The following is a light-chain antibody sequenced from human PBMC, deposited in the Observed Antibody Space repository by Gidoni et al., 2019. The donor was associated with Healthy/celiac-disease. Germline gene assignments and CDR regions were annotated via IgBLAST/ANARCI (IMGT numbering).Light chain of an antibody. Sequence: DIVMTQSPDSLAVSLGARATINCKSSQSVLYSSNNKNYLAWYQQKPGQPPKLLIYWASTRESGVPDRFSGSGSGTDVTLTSSSLQAEDGAVYYCQQYYSTPLTFGGGTKVEIK. V-gene: IGKV4-1*01. CDR3: QQYYSTPLT. J-gene: IGKJ4*01. CDR1: QSVLYSSNNKNY. CDR2: WAS.